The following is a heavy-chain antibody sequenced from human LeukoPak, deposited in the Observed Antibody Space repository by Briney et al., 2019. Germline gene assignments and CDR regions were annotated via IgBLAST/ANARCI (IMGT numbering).Heavy chain of an antibody. D-gene: IGHD6-19*01. V-gene: IGHV3-30*02. CDR3: ATDRPGGGWPFDS. CDR1: GFTFSSYG. CDR2: IRYDGSNK. J-gene: IGHJ4*02. Sequence: GGSLRLSCAASGFTFSSYGMHWVRQAPGKGLEGVAFIRYDGSNKYYADSVKGRFTISRDNSKNTLYLQMNSLRAEDTTVYYCATDRPGGGWPFDSWGQGTLVTVSS.